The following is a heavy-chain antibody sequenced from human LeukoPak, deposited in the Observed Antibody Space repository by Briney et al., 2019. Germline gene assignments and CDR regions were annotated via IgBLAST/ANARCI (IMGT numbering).Heavy chain of an antibody. V-gene: IGHV4-39*07. Sequence: SSETLSLTCTVSGGSISSSSYYWGWIRQPPGKGLEWIGSIYYSGSTYYNPSLKSRVTISVDTSKNQFSLKLSSVTAADTAVYYCARDKMVRGTKEAIDYWGQGTLVTVSS. CDR2: IYYSGST. CDR1: GGSISSSSYY. D-gene: IGHD3-10*01. CDR3: ARDKMVRGTKEAIDY. J-gene: IGHJ4*02.